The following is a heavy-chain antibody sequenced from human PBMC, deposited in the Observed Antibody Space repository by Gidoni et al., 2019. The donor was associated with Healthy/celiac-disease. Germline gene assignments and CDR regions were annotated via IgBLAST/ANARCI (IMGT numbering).Heavy chain of an antibody. J-gene: IGHJ6*02. Sequence: QVQLVESGGGVVQPGRSLRLSCAASGFTFSSYGMHWVRQAPGKGLEWVAVISYDGSNKYYADSVKGRFTISRDNSKNTLYLQMNSLRAEDTAVYYCAKDSMVTSYYYYYGMDVWGQGTTVTVSS. CDR2: ISYDGSNK. D-gene: IGHD5-18*01. V-gene: IGHV3-30*18. CDR3: AKDSMVTSYYYYYGMDV. CDR1: GFTFSSYG.